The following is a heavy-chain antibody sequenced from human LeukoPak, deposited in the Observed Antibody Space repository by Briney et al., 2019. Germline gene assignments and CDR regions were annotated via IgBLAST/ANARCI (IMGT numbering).Heavy chain of an antibody. J-gene: IGHJ4*02. V-gene: IGHV4-39*01. CDR1: GGSISSSSDY. Sequence: SETLSLTCTVSGGSISSSSDYWGWIRQPPGKGLEWIGSIFYNGITYYNSSLKSRVTISVDTSKNQFSLKLSSVTAADTAVYYCARQRRGGYDYSYWGQGTLVTVSS. CDR2: IFYNGIT. CDR3: ARQRRGGYDYSY. D-gene: IGHD5-12*01.